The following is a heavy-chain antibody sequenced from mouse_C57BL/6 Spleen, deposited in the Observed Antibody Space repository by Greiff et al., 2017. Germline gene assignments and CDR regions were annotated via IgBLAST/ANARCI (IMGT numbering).Heavy chain of an antibody. Sequence: VQLKESGPGLVKPSQSLSLTCSVTGYSITSGYYWNWIRQFPGNKLEWMGYISYDGSNNYNPSLKNRITITRDTSKNQFFMKLNSVTTEDTATYYCARRGYDGAWFAYWGQGTLVTVSA. CDR1: GYSITSGYY. J-gene: IGHJ3*01. V-gene: IGHV3-6*01. D-gene: IGHD2-2*01. CDR2: ISYDGSN. CDR3: ARRGYDGAWFAY.